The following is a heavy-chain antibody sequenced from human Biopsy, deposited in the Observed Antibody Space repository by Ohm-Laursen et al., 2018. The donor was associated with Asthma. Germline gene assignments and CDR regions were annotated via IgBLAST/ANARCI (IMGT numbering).Heavy chain of an antibody. CDR1: GFTFSSYG. CDR3: ARDIVATMIGYYYYGMDV. CDR2: IWYDGGNK. J-gene: IGHJ6*02. Sequence: SLRLSCAASGFTFSSYGMHWVRQAPGKGLEWVAVIWYDGGNKYYADSVKGRFIISRDSSKNTLYLQMNSLRAEDTAVYYCARDIVATMIGYYYYGMDVWGQGTTVTVSS. V-gene: IGHV3-33*01. D-gene: IGHD5-12*01.